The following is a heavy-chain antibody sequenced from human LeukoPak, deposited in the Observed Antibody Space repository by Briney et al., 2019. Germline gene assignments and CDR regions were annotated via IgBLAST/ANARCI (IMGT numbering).Heavy chain of an antibody. V-gene: IGHV3-11*01. CDR1: GFSFSGYY. J-gene: IGHJ4*02. Sequence: KTGGSLRLSCVVSGFSFSGYYMSWIRQAPGKGPEWLSYISSSADTIYYADSVKGRFTISRDNARNSVYLHINSLRVEDTAVYFCARNHPSRNDGWPLFDYWARGTLVTVSS. D-gene: IGHD1-1*01. CDR3: ARNHPSRNDGWPLFDY. CDR2: ISSSADTI.